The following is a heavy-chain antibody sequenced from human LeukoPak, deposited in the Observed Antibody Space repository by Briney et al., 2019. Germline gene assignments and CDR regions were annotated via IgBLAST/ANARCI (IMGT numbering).Heavy chain of an antibody. D-gene: IGHD3-10*01. Sequence: PGASPRLARVASDPTLSTYGTHWVRQPPRNGMEWVAVIGSDGGNEDYADSVKGRFTISRDNSKNTMFLQMNSLRDDDTAIYYCAREYYYASGFMDVWGQGTTVIVS. CDR1: DPTLSTYG. V-gene: IGHV3-33*01. J-gene: IGHJ6*02. CDR2: IGSDGGNE. CDR3: AREYYYASGFMDV.